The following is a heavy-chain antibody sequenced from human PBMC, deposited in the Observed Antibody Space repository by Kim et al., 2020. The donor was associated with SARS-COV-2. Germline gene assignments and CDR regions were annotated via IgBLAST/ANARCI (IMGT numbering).Heavy chain of an antibody. CDR3: ARGRYCSGGSCYFDY. CDR2: INHSGST. V-gene: IGHV4-34*01. J-gene: IGHJ4*02. CDR1: GGSFSGYY. Sequence: SETLSLTCAVYGGSFSGYYWSWIRQPPGKGLEWIGEINHSGSTNYNPSLKSRVTISVDTSKNQFYLKLSSVTAADTAVYYCARGRYCSGGSCYFDYWGQGALVTVSS. D-gene: IGHD2-15*01.